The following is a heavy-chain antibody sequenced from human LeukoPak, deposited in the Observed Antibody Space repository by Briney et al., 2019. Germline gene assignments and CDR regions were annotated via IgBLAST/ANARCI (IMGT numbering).Heavy chain of an antibody. J-gene: IGHJ4*02. Sequence: GGSLRLSCAASGFTFNSNWMNWVRQAPGKGLVWVSRVNNDGSGTIYADSVKGRLTISRDNAKNTLYLEMNGLRAEDTAIYYCTRGGAAATFDFWGQGTLVTVSS. CDR3: TRGGAAATFDF. V-gene: IGHV3-74*01. D-gene: IGHD6-13*01. CDR1: GFTFNSNW. CDR2: VNNDGSGT.